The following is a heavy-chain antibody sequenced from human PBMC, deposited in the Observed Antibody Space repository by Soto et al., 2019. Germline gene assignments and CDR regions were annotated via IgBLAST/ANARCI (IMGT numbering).Heavy chain of an antibody. CDR1: GGSISSSSYY. CDR2: IYYSGST. Sequence: PSETLSLTCTVSGGSISSSSYYWGWIRQPPGKGLEWIGSIYYSGSTYYNPSLKSRVTISVDTSKNQFSLKLSSVTAADTAVYYCARLGTSYYYDSSGYREVYYYYYGMDVWGQGTTVTVSS. CDR3: ARLGTSYYYDSSGYREVYYYYYGMDV. J-gene: IGHJ6*02. V-gene: IGHV4-39*01. D-gene: IGHD3-22*01.